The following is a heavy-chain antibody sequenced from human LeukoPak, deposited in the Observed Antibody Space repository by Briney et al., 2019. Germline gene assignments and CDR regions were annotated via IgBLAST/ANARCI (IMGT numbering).Heavy chain of an antibody. CDR2: ISSSGSTI. CDR3: ARGEYYYDSSGYRGNDFDY. CDR1: GFTFSSYE. Sequence: GGSLRLSCAASGFTFSSYEMNWVRQAPGKGLEWVSYISSSGSTIYYADSVKGRFTISRDNAKNSLYLQMNSLRAEDTAVYYCARGEYYYDSSGYRGNDFDYWGQGTLVTVSS. J-gene: IGHJ4*02. V-gene: IGHV3-48*03. D-gene: IGHD3-22*01.